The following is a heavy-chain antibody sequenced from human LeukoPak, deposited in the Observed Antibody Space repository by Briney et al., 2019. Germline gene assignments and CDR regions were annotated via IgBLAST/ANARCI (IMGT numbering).Heavy chain of an antibody. V-gene: IGHV4-39*01. CDR3: ARSGSYLFDY. Sequence: SETLSLTCTVSGGSINYGGWIRQPPGKGLEWIGSLYYSGTTHYNPSLKSRVTISVDTSKNQFSLKLSSVTAADTAVYYCARSGSYLFDYWGQGTLVTVSS. J-gene: IGHJ4*02. CDR2: LYYSGTT. CDR1: GGSINY. D-gene: IGHD1-26*01.